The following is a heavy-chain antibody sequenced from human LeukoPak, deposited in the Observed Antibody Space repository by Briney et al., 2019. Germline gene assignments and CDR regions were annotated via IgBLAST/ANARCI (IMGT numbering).Heavy chain of an antibody. Sequence: GGSLRLSCAASGFTFSSYSMNCVRQAPGKGLEWVSYISSSSSTIYYADSVKGRFTISRDNAKNSLHLQMNSLRDEDTAVYYCARAYCRGDCYPDYWGQGTLVTVSS. D-gene: IGHD2-21*02. CDR3: ARAYCRGDCYPDY. CDR2: ISSSSSTI. CDR1: GFTFSSYS. V-gene: IGHV3-48*02. J-gene: IGHJ4*02.